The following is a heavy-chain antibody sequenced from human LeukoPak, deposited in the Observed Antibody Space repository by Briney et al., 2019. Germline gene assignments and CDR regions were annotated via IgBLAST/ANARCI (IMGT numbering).Heavy chain of an antibody. D-gene: IGHD6-13*01. V-gene: IGHV3-7*01. CDR1: GFTFSSYW. Sequence: GGSLRLSCAASGFTFSSYWMSWVRQAPGKGPEWVANIKQDGSEKYYVDSVKGRFTISRNNAKNSLYLQMNSLRAEDTAVYYCARVRGGYSSSWPQGVFDYWGQGTLVTVSS. CDR3: ARVRGGYSSSWPQGVFDY. J-gene: IGHJ4*02. CDR2: IKQDGSEK.